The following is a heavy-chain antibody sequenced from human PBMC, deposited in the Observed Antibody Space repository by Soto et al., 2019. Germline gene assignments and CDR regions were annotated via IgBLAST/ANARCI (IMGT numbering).Heavy chain of an antibody. J-gene: IGHJ3*02. D-gene: IGHD1-26*01. V-gene: IGHV3-74*01. CDR3: AREGVGADIDAFDI. CDR1: GFTFSSYW. Sequence: EVQLVESGGGLVQPGGSLRLSCAASGFTFSSYWMHWVRQAPGKGLVWVSRINSDGSSTSYADSVKGRFTISRDNAKNTLYLQMNSLRAGDTAVYYCAREGVGADIDAFDIWGQGTMVTVSS. CDR2: INSDGSST.